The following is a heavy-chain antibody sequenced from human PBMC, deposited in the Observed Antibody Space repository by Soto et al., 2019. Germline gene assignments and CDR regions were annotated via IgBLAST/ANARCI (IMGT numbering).Heavy chain of an antibody. CDR2: IHHSGTT. J-gene: IGHJ5*02. Sequence: SETLSLTCAVSGDPINRGYYWAWIRQPPGKGLEWIGSIHHSGTTYYNPSLKSRVSISVDTSKNQFSLKLSSVTAADTAVYYCASCPPGGYNGGRWFDPWGQGTLVTVSS. V-gene: IGHV4-38-2*01. CDR1: GDPINRGYY. D-gene: IGHD5-12*01. CDR3: ASCPPGGYNGGRWFDP.